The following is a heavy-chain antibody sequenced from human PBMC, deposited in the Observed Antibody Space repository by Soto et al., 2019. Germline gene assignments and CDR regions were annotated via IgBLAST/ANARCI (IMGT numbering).Heavy chain of an antibody. CDR1: GGSFSGYY. Sequence: SETLSLTCAVYGGSFSGYYWSWIRQPPGKGLEWIGEINHSGSTNYNPSLKSRVTISVDTSKNQFSLKLSSVTAADTAVYYCARGGRYSSSWYGVYYYGMDVWGQGTTVTVS. V-gene: IGHV4-34*01. CDR2: INHSGST. CDR3: ARGGRYSSSWYGVYYYGMDV. D-gene: IGHD6-13*01. J-gene: IGHJ6*02.